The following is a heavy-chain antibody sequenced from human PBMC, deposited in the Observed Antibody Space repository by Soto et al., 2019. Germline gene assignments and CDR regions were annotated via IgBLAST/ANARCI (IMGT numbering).Heavy chain of an antibody. Sequence: SETLSLTCTVAGGPIGTDYWNWIWQPPGRGLEWIGYIYYSGNTNYNPSLKSRVTISLDMSKKQFSLKLSSVTAADTAVYYCARAVASFDLWGQGTLVTVSS. J-gene: IGHJ4*02. D-gene: IGHD5-12*01. V-gene: IGHV4-59*12. CDR1: GGPIGTDY. CDR2: IYYSGNT. CDR3: ARAVASFDL.